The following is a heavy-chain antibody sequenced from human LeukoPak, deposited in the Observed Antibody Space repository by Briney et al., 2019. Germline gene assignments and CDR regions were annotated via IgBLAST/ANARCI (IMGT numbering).Heavy chain of an antibody. CDR3: TRSAVVLPYYFDY. CDR1: GYTLTELS. D-gene: IGHD3-22*01. V-gene: IGHV1-24*01. CDR2: FDPENGET. Sequence: ASVKVSCKVSGYTLTELSMHWVRQAPGKGLEWMGSFDPENGETLYAQEFQGRVTLTEDTSADTAYTELISLRSEDTALYYCTRSAVVLPYYFDYWGQGTLVTVSS. J-gene: IGHJ4*02.